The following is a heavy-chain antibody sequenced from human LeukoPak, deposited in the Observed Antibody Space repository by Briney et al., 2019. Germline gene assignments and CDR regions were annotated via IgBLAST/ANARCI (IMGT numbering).Heavy chain of an antibody. D-gene: IGHD3-22*01. V-gene: IGHV4-34*01. Sequence: SETLSLTCAVYGGSFSGYYWSWIRQPPGKGLEWIGEINHSVSTNYNPSLKSRVTISVDTSKNQFSLKLSSVTAWDTAVYYCATRLDKDDAFDIWGQGTMVTVSS. J-gene: IGHJ3*02. CDR3: ATRLDKDDAFDI. CDR1: GGSFSGYY. CDR2: INHSVST.